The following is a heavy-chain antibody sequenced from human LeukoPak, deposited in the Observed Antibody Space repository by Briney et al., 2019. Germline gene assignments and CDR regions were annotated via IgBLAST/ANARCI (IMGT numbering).Heavy chain of an antibody. CDR3: ARSEGVSYYYMDV. D-gene: IGHD2-8*01. Sequence: PSETLSLTCTVSGGSISSYYWSWIRQPPGKGLEWIGYIYYSGSTNYNPSLKSRVTISVDTSKNQFSLKLSSVTAADTAVYHCARSEGVSYYYMDVWGKGTTVTVSS. J-gene: IGHJ6*03. CDR2: IYYSGST. CDR1: GGSISSYY. V-gene: IGHV4-59*01.